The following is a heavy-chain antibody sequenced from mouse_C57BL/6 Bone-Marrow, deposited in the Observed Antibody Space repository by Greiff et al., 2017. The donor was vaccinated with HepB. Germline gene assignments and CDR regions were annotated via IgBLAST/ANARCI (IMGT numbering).Heavy chain of an antibody. J-gene: IGHJ3*01. V-gene: IGHV1-26*01. Sequence: VQLQQSGPELVKPGASVKISCKASGYTFTDYYMNWVKQSHGKSLEWIGDINPNNGGTSYNQKFKGKATLTVDKSSSTAYMELRSLTSEDSAVYYCARKELRAYWGQVTLVTVSA. CDR1: GYTFTDYY. CDR2: INPNNGGT. D-gene: IGHD1-1*01. CDR3: ARKELRAY.